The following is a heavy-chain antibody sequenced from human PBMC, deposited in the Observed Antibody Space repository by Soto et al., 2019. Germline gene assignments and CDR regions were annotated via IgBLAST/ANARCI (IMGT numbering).Heavy chain of an antibody. CDR2: SRNKANRYTT. Sequence: EVRLVESGGGLVQPGGSLRLSCAVSGLTFTDHYIDWVRQAPGKGLEWVGRSRNKANRYTTEYVASVKGRFTLSRDDSVNSVYLQMDSLKTEDTAVYYCVRALTVGSWTHFDYWGQGTLVTVSS. CDR1: GLTFTDHY. J-gene: IGHJ4*02. D-gene: IGHD6-13*01. V-gene: IGHV3-72*01. CDR3: VRALTVGSWTHFDY.